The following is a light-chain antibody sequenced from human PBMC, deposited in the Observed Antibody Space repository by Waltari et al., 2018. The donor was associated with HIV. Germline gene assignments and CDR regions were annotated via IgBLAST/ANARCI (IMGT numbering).Light chain of an antibody. CDR1: SSNIGDNY. Sequence: QSVLTQPPSASGTPGQRVTISCSGSSSNIGDNYVNWYQQLPGTAPKLIIYRNYQRPSGVPDRFSGSKSGTSASLAISGLRSEDEGDFYCASWDDSLRNWVFGGGTKLTVL. V-gene: IGLV1-47*01. CDR3: ASWDDSLRNWV. J-gene: IGLJ3*02. CDR2: RNY.